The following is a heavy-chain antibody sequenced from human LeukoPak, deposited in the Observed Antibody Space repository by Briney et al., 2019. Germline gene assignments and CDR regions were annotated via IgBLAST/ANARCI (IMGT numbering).Heavy chain of an antibody. CDR3: GRGGGGFGYTSGWYFDN. J-gene: IGHJ4*02. CDR2: IYDNGNT. V-gene: IGHV4-59*01. CDR1: GGSISNYY. D-gene: IGHD6-19*01. Sequence: SETLSLTCTVSGGSISNYYWSWIRRPPGEGLEWIGYIYDNGNTNYNPSLKSRVTISADTSKNQFSLKLSSVTAADTAVYYCGRGGGGFGYTSGWYFDNWGQGTLVTVSS.